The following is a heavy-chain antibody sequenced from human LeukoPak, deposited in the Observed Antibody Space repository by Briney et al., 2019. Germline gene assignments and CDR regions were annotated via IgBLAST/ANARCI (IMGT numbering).Heavy chain of an antibody. J-gene: IGHJ4*02. D-gene: IGHD3-16*02. CDR3: TREDDYVWGSYRYFDY. CDR1: GFTFGDYA. Sequence: GGSLRLSCTASGFTFGDYAMSWVRQAPGKGQEWVGFIRSKAYGGTTEYAASVKGRFTISRDDSKSIAYLQMNSLKTEDTAVYYCTREDDYVWGSYRYFDYWGQGTLVTVSS. V-gene: IGHV3-49*04. CDR2: IRSKAYGGTT.